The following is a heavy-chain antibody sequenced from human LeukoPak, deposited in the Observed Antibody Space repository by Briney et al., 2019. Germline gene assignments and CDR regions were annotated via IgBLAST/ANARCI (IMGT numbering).Heavy chain of an antibody. Sequence: GRSLRLSCAASGFTFSSYAMHWVRQAPGKGLEWVAVISYDGSNKYYADSVKGRFTISRDNSKNTLYLQMNSLRAEDTAVYYCARVVRAVNYYYDSSGYFDAFDIWGQGTMVTVSS. D-gene: IGHD3-22*01. CDR1: GFTFSSYA. CDR3: ARVVRAVNYYYDSSGYFDAFDI. CDR2: ISYDGSNK. V-gene: IGHV3-30-3*01. J-gene: IGHJ3*02.